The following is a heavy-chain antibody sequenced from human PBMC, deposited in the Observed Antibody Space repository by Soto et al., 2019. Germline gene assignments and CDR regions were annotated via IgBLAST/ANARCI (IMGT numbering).Heavy chain of an antibody. Sequence: PGESLKISCALSGFTFSRYNMSWVRQAPGKGLEWVANIKPDGSEKWYVDSVKGRFSISRDNAKNSLYLQMNSLRAEDTAVYYCARGDYYDSSGPFSDAFDIWGQGTMVTVSS. CDR3: ARGDYYDSSGPFSDAFDI. CDR2: IKPDGSEK. D-gene: IGHD3-22*01. J-gene: IGHJ3*02. V-gene: IGHV3-7*04. CDR1: GFTFSRYN.